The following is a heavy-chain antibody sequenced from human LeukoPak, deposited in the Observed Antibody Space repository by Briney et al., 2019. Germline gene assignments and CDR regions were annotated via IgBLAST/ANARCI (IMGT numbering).Heavy chain of an antibody. D-gene: IGHD5-24*01. Sequence: SSETLSLTCTVSGGSISSYYWSWIRQPAGQGLELIRRIYTSGRTNYNPSLKSRVTMSVDTSKNQFSLKLSSVTAADTAVYYCARTSRDGYNRAYYFDYWGQGTLVTVSS. CDR1: GGSISSYY. V-gene: IGHV4-4*07. J-gene: IGHJ4*02. CDR2: IYTSGRT. CDR3: ARTSRDGYNRAYYFDY.